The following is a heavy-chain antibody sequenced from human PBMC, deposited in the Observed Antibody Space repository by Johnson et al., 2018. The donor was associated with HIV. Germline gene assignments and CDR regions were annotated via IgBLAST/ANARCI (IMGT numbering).Heavy chain of an antibody. CDR1: GFTFSSYD. CDR3: GRSIIAREAFDV. CDR2: ISYDGSKK. J-gene: IGHJ3*01. D-gene: IGHD2-21*01. Sequence: QVQLVESGGGVVQPGRSLRLSCAASGFTFSSYDMHWVRQAPGKGLEWVAVISYDGSKKYYADFVKCRFTISRDNSRNTLYLQMNSLRVEDTAVYYCGRSIIAREAFDVWGQGTMVTVSS. V-gene: IGHV3-30*14.